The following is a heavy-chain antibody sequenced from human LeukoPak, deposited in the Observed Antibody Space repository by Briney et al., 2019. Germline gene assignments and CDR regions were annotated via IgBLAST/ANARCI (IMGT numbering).Heavy chain of an antibody. CDR2: IWYDGSDK. CDR1: RFTFSSYG. Sequence: GGSLRLSCAASRFTFSSYGMQWVRQAPGKGLEWVAFIWYDGSDKYYADSVKGRFTISRDNSKNTLYLQMNSLRPEETAVYYCAKERSATGIERYFDYWGQGTLVTVSS. D-gene: IGHD1-1*01. CDR3: AKERSATGIERYFDY. V-gene: IGHV3-30*02. J-gene: IGHJ4*02.